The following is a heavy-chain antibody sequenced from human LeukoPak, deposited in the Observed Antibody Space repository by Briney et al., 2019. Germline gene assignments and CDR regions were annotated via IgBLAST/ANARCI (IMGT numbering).Heavy chain of an antibody. CDR3: AKGTGTTPTLFDY. D-gene: IGHD1-7*01. Sequence: GGSLRLSCAASGFSFSSYSMNWVRQAPGKGLEWVSYISHTGSTMSYADSVKGRFTISRDNARNSLYLQMNSLRAEDTAVYYCAKGTGTTPTLFDYWGQGTLVTVSS. V-gene: IGHV3-48*04. CDR2: ISHTGSTM. CDR1: GFSFSSYS. J-gene: IGHJ4*02.